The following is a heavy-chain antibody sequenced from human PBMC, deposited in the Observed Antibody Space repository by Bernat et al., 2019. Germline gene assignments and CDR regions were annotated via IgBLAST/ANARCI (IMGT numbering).Heavy chain of an antibody. D-gene: IGHD5-12*01. CDR2: IIPIFGTA. CDR1: GGTFSSYA. V-gene: IGHV1-69*01. J-gene: IGHJ4*02. Sequence: QVQLVQSGAEVKKPGSSVKVSCKASGGTFSSYAISWVRQAPVQGLEWMGGIIPIFGTANYAQKFQGRVTITADESTSTAYMELSSLRSEDTAVYYCARGRGYSGYFPLNYFDYWGQGTLVTVSS. CDR3: ARGRGYSGYFPLNYFDY.